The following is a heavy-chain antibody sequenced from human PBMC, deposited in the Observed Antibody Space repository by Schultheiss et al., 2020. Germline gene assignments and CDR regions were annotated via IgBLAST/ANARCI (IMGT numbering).Heavy chain of an antibody. CDR1: GGTIRSYY. D-gene: IGHD1-26*01. Sequence: WGSLRLSCTVSGGTIRSYYWSWIRQPPGKGLEWIGYIYHNGATNYNPSLKSRVTISVDTSKNQFSLKLSSMTAADTAVYYCARADSGSYYFPFDYWGQGNLVTVSS. CDR3: ARADSGSYYFPFDY. J-gene: IGHJ4*02. V-gene: IGHV4-59*01. CDR2: IYHNGAT.